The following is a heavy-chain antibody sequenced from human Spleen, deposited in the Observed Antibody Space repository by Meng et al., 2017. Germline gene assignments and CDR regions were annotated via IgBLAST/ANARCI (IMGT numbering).Heavy chain of an antibody. CDR2: INHSGST. D-gene: IGHD4-11*01. CDR3: ARGPTTMAHDFDY. J-gene: IGHJ4*02. CDR1: GGSFSDYY. Sequence: VPFHQRGTGTLNPSETLSLTCVVAGGSFSDYYWSWIRQPPGKGLEWIGEINHSGSTNYNPSLESRATISVDTSQNNLSLKLSSVTAADSAVYYCARGPTTMAHDFDYWGQGTLVTVSS. V-gene: IGHV4-34*01.